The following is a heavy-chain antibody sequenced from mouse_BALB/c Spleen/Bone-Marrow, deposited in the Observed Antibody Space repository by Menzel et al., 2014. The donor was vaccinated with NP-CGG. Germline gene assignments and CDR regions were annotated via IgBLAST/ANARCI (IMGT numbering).Heavy chain of an antibody. D-gene: IGHD1-1*01. CDR1: GFDFSRYW. Sequence: DVMLVESGGGLVQPGGSLKLSCAASGFDFSRYWMSWVRQAPGKGLEWIGEINPDSSTINYTPSLKDKFIISRDNAKNTLYLRLNKVRSEDTALYYCARLDYYGYLNYGGQGTTLTVSS. J-gene: IGHJ2*01. V-gene: IGHV4-1*02. CDR2: INPDSSTI. CDR3: ARLDYYGYLNY.